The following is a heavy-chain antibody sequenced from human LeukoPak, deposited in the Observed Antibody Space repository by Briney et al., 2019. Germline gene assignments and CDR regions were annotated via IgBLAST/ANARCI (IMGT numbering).Heavy chain of an antibody. V-gene: IGHV3-30*18. CDR1: GFTFSSYG. CDR3: AKPAGYCSSTSCYGDAFDI. Sequence: GGSLRLSCAASGFTFSSYGMHWVRQAPGKGLEWVAVISYDGSNKYYADSVKGRFTISRDNSKNTLYLQMNSLRAEDTAVYYCAKPAGYCSSTSCYGDAFDIWGQGTMVTVSS. J-gene: IGHJ3*02. CDR2: ISYDGSNK. D-gene: IGHD2-2*01.